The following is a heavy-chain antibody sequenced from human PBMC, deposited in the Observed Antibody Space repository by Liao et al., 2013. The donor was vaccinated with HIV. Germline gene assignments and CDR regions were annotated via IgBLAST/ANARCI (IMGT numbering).Heavy chain of an antibody. D-gene: IGHD2-21*01. V-gene: IGHV4-59*13. Sequence: QVQLQESGSRLVKPSETLSLTCTVSGGSIISYYWSWIRQPPGGTEWIGYIYYSGSTNYNPSLKSRVTISVDTSNNQFSLNLRSMTAADTAVYYCARTAYCGTDCSHDAFDIWGQGTMVAVSS. CDR2: IYYSGST. CDR1: GGSIISYY. J-gene: IGHJ3*02. CDR3: ARTAYCGTDCSHDAFDI.